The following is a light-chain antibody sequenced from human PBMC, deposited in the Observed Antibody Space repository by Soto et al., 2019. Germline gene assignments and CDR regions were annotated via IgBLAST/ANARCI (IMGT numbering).Light chain of an antibody. Sequence: EIVLTQSPATLSLSPGERATLSCRASQSVSSYLAWYQQKPGQAPRLLIYDASIRATDIPGRFSGSGSGTDFTLNISSLKAEDFAVYYCQQRANWPPWTFGQGTKVEIK. V-gene: IGKV3-11*01. CDR3: QQRANWPPWT. CDR1: QSVSSY. J-gene: IGKJ1*01. CDR2: DAS.